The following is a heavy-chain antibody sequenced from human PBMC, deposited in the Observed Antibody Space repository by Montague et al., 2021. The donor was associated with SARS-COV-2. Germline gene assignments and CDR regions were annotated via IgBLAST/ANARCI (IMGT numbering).Heavy chain of an antibody. J-gene: IGHJ4*02. D-gene: IGHD6-13*01. CDR1: GFTFSDHS. Sequence: SLRLSCAASGFTFSDHSMNWVRQAPGKGLQWVSHISTSGEIKYYADSVKGRFSISRDNAEKAVSLQMNSLRDDDTAIYYCARDALAASGSFGYWGPGILVTVSS. CDR3: ARDALAASGSFGY. V-gene: IGHV3-48*02. CDR2: ISTSGEIK.